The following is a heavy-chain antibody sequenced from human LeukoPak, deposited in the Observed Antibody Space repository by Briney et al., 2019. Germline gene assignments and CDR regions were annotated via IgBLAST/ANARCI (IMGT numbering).Heavy chain of an antibody. CDR2: ISAYNGNT. CDR3: ARVKRSAVAGTPQDY. V-gene: IGHV1-18*01. CDR1: GYTFTRYG. D-gene: IGHD6-19*01. J-gene: IGHJ4*02. Sequence: ASVKVSCKASGYTFTRYGISWERQAPGQGLEWMGWISAYNGNTNYAQKFQGRVTMTTDTSTSTAYMELRSLRSDDTAVYYCARVKRSAVAGTPQDYWGQGTLVTVSS.